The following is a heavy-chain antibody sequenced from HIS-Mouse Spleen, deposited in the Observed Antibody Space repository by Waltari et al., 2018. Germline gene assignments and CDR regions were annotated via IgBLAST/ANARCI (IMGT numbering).Heavy chain of an antibody. J-gene: IGHJ4*02. CDR2: INHSGST. Sequence: QVQLQQWGAGLLKPSETLSLTCAVYGGSFRGYYWGGIRQPPGKGLEWIGEINHSGSTNYNPSLKSRVTISVDTSKNQFSLKLSSVTAADTAVYYCARGVSSFDYWGQGTLVTVSS. V-gene: IGHV4-34*01. CDR3: ARGVSSFDY. D-gene: IGHD3-3*02. CDR1: GGSFRGYY.